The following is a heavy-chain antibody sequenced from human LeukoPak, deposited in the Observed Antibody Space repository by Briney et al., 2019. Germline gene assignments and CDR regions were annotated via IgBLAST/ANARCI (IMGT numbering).Heavy chain of an antibody. V-gene: IGHV3-33*01. D-gene: IGHD1-26*01. CDR2: IWYDGSTE. CDR3: ARDSTGGGSYYEY. J-gene: IGHJ4*02. Sequence: GGSLRLSCAASGFTFRSYGMHWVRQAPGKGLEWVAVIWYDGSTEYYADSVKGRFTISRDNSKNTLYLQMSSPTVEDTAVYFCARDSTGGGSYYEYWGQGTLVTVSS. CDR1: GFTFRSYG.